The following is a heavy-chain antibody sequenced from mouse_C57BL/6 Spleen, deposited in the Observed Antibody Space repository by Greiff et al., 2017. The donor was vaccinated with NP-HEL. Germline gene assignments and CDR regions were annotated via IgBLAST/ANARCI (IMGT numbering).Heavy chain of an antibody. CDR1: GYTFTSYW. Sequence: QVQLQQSGAELVKPGASVKMSCKASGYTFTSYWITWVKQRPGQGLEWIGDIYPGSGSTNYNEKFKSKATLTVDTSSSTAYMQLSSLTSEDSAVYYCARNHGYDGAWFAYWGQGTLVTVSA. CDR3: ARNHGYDGAWFAY. V-gene: IGHV1-55*01. D-gene: IGHD2-2*01. J-gene: IGHJ3*01. CDR2: IYPGSGST.